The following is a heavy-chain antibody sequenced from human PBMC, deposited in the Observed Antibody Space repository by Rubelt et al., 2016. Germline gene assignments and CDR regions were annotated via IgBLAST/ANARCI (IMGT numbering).Heavy chain of an antibody. D-gene: IGHD2-2*01. CDR3: ARHSHNCSSTSCGLNWFDP. CDR1: GGSFSGYY. J-gene: IGHJ5*02. Sequence: QVQLQQWGAGLLKPSETLSLTCAVYGGSFSGYYWSWIRQPPGKGLEWIGSIYYSGSTYYHPSLKSRVTIYGDTAKDQFSLKVSPGTGADTAVYYCARHSHNCSSTSCGLNWFDPWGQGTLVTVSS. CDR2: IYYSGST. V-gene: IGHV4-34*01.